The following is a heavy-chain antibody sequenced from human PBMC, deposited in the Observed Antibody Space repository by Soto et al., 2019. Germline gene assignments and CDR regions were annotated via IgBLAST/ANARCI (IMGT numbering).Heavy chain of an antibody. V-gene: IGHV4-4*02. Sequence: QVQLQESGPGLVKPSGTLSLTCAVSGDSISSTNWWSWVRQPPGKGLEWIGEIYHGGSTNYNSSLRSQVTIPLHKSNSQFSLKLSSVTAADTAVYYCASQTFTSRVFDFWGQGTLVTLSS. J-gene: IGHJ4*02. D-gene: IGHD3-10*01. CDR2: IYHGGST. CDR3: ASQTFTSRVFDF. CDR1: GDSISSTNW.